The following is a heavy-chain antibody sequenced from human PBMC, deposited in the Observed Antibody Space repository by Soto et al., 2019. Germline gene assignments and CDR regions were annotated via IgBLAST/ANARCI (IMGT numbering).Heavy chain of an antibody. CDR2: INAGNGNT. CDR1: GYTFTSYA. V-gene: IGHV1-3*01. J-gene: IGHJ4*02. CDR3: ARANQWELLFDY. D-gene: IGHD1-26*01. Sequence: ASVKVSCKASGYTFTSYAMHWVRQAPGQRLEWMGWINAGNGNTKYSQKFQGRVTINRDTSASTAYMELSSLRSEDTAVYYCARANQWELLFDYWGQGTLVTVSS.